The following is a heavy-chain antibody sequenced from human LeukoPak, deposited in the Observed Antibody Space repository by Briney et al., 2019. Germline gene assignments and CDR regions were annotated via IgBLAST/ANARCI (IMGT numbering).Heavy chain of an antibody. V-gene: IGHV1-18*01. CDR1: GYTFTSYA. D-gene: IGHD1-26*01. J-gene: IGHJ3*02. Sequence: ASVKLSCKASGYTFTSYAMNWVRQAPGQGLEWMGWISAYNGNTNYAQKLQGTVTMTTDTSTSTANMELRSLRSDDTAVYYCAAWELPAGDAFDIWGQGTMVTVSS. CDR3: AAWELPAGDAFDI. CDR2: ISAYNGNT.